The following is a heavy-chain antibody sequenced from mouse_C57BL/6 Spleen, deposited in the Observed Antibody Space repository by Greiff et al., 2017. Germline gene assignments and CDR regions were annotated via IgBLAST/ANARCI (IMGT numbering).Heavy chain of an antibody. D-gene: IGHD1-1*01. Sequence: QVQLQQSGPELVKPGASVKISCKASGYAFSSSWMNWVKQRPGQGLEWIGRIYPGDGDTNYNGKFKGKATLTADKSSSTAYMQLSSLTSEDSAVYFCARGDTTVVGYFDVWGTGTTVTVSS. V-gene: IGHV1-82*01. CDR1: GYAFSSSW. J-gene: IGHJ1*03. CDR3: ARGDTTVVGYFDV. CDR2: IYPGDGDT.